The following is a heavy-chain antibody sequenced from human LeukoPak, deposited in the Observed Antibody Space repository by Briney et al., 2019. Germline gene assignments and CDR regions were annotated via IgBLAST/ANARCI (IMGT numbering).Heavy chain of an antibody. D-gene: IGHD4-23*01. V-gene: IGHV3-30*03. Sequence: GGSLRLSCAASGFTFSSYGMHWVRQAPGKGLEWVAVISYDGSNKYYADSVKGRLTISRDNAKNSLYLQMNSLRAEDTAVHYCARAGFYGGNPRTVDYWGQGTLVTVSS. J-gene: IGHJ4*02. CDR2: ISYDGSNK. CDR3: ARAGFYGGNPRTVDY. CDR1: GFTFSSYG.